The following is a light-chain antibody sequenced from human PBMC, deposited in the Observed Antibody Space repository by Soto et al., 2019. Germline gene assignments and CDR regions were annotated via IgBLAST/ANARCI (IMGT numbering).Light chain of an antibody. CDR1: SSDVGGCSC. J-gene: IGLJ2*01. Sequence: QSALTQPHSVSGSPGQSVTISCTGTSSDVGGCSCVSWYQQHPGKAPKLIVYDVSKRPSGVPDRFSGSKSANTASLTISGLQAEDEADYYCCSYAGRYALFGGGTKLTVL. CDR3: CSYAGRYAL. V-gene: IGLV2-11*01. CDR2: DVS.